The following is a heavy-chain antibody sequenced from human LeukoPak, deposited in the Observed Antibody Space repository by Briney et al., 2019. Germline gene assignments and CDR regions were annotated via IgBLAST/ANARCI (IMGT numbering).Heavy chain of an antibody. CDR3: AGGGGAYGSGSYYPNWFDP. CDR1: GGSISSYY. CDR2: IYYSGST. J-gene: IGHJ5*02. V-gene: IGHV4-59*01. D-gene: IGHD3-10*01. Sequence: SETLSLTCTVSGGSISSYYWSWIRQPPGKGLEWIGYIYYSGSTNYNPSLKSRVTISVGTSKNQFSRKLSSVTAADTAVYYCAGGGGAYGSGSYYPNWFDPWGQGTLVTVSS.